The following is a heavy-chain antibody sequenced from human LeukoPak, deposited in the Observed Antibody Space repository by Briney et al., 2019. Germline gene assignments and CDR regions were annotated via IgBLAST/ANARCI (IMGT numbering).Heavy chain of an antibody. CDR2: INPNSGGT. CDR1: GYTFTGYY. J-gene: IGHJ3*02. D-gene: IGHD5-24*01. V-gene: IGHV1-2*02. CDR3: ARRDGYNDDAFDI. Sequence: ASVKVSCKASGYTFTGYYMHWVRQAPGQGLERMGWINPNSGGTNYAQKFQGRVTMTRDTSISTAYMELSRLRSDDTAVYYCARRDGYNDDAFDIWGQGTMVTVSS.